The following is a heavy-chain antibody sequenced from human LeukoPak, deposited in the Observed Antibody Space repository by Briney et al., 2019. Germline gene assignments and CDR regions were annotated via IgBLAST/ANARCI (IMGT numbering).Heavy chain of an antibody. Sequence: KPSETLSLTCTVSGGSISSYYWSWIRQPPGKGLEWIGYIYYSGSTNYNPSLKSRVTISVDTSKNQFSLKLSSVTAADTAVYYCARIHGDCNDPWGQGTLVTVSS. CDR3: ARIHGDCNDP. V-gene: IGHV4-59*01. D-gene: IGHD2-21*02. CDR1: GGSISSYY. CDR2: IYYSGST. J-gene: IGHJ5*02.